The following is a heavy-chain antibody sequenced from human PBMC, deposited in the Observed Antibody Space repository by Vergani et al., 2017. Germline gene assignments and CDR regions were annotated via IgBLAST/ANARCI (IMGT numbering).Heavy chain of an antibody. J-gene: IGHJ5*02. CDR1: GYTFTSYY. CDR3: ARDRRYCSSTSCYVGRDWFDP. D-gene: IGHD2-2*01. Sequence: QVQLVQSGAEVKKPGASVKVSCKASGYTFTSYYMPWVRQAPGQGLEWMGIINPSVGSTSYAQKFQGRVTMTRDSSTSTVYMELSSLRSEDTAVYYCARDRRYCSSTSCYVGRDWFDPWGQGTLVTVSS. CDR2: INPSVGST. V-gene: IGHV1-46*01.